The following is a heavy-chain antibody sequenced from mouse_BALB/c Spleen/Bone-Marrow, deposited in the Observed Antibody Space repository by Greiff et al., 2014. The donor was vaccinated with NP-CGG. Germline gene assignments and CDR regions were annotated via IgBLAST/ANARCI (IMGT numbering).Heavy chain of an antibody. V-gene: IGHV5-6*01. CDR2: ISSGGSNT. CDR3: ARHQRYYAMDY. Sequence: EVQRVESGGDLMKPGGSLKLSCAASGFTFSSYGMSWGRQTPDKRLEWVATISSGGSNTYYPDSVKGRFTISRDNAKNTLYLQMSSLKSEDTAMYYCARHQRYYAMDYWGQGTSVTVSS. CDR1: GFTFSSYG. J-gene: IGHJ4*01.